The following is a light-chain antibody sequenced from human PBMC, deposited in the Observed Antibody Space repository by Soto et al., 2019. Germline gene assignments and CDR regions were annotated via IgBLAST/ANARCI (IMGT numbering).Light chain of an antibody. V-gene: IGKV1-33*01. J-gene: IGKJ4*01. CDR1: QDISNY. Sequence: DLQMTQSPSSLSASVGDRVTITCQASQDISNYLNWYQQKPGKAPKLLIYDASNLETGVPSRFSGSGSGTDFTFTISSLQPEDIATYYCQQYDSLPLTFGGGTKVGI. CDR2: DAS. CDR3: QQYDSLPLT.